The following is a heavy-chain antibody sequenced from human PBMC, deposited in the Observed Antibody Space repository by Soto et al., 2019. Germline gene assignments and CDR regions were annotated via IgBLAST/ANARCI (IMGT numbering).Heavy chain of an antibody. V-gene: IGHV3-23*01. J-gene: IGHJ4*02. CDR2: ISGGGDTT. CDR1: GFTFNNYA. Sequence: EVQLLESGGGLVQPGGSLRLSCAASGFTFNNYAMTWVRQAPGKGLEWVSAISGGGDTTSYADSVKGRFTGSRDGSKNTRYLQMSSLRAEDTALYYCSKGRGGSGRLTTRVDFWGQGTLVTVSS. CDR3: SKGRGGSGRLTTRVDF. D-gene: IGHD3-10*01.